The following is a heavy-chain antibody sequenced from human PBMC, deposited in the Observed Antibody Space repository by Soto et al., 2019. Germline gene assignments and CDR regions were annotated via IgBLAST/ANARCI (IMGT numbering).Heavy chain of an antibody. J-gene: IGHJ4*02. V-gene: IGHV3-11*06. CDR3: ARGDTIFGVADY. CDR1: GFTFIDYF. CDR2: INNDKSYT. Sequence: SXRLSCAGCGFTFIDYFISWIRQAPGRGLEWISYINNDKSYTIYADSVKGRFTISRDNSKNSVYLQMNSLRVEDTAMYYCARGDTIFGVADYWGRGTLVTVSS. D-gene: IGHD3-3*01.